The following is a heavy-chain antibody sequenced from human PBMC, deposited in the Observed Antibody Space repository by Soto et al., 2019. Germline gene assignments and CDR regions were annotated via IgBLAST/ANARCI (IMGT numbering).Heavy chain of an antibody. D-gene: IGHD3-9*01. CDR2: ISGSGGST. J-gene: IGHJ6*03. CDR1: GFTFSSYA. V-gene: IGHV3-23*01. CDR3: ANCPSYYDILTAWDHYYMDV. Sequence: GGSLRLSCAASGFTFSSYAMSWVRQAPGKGLEWVSGISGSGGSTYYADSVRGRFTISRDNSKNTLYLQMNSLRAEDTAVYYCANCPSYYDILTAWDHYYMDVWGKGTTVTVSS.